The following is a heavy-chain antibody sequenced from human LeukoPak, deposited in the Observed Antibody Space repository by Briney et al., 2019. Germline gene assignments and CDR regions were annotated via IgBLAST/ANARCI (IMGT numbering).Heavy chain of an antibody. D-gene: IGHD2-2*01. CDR1: GYTFTIYY. Sequence: ASVKVSFKASGYTFTIYYMHWVRQAPGQGLEWMGIINPSGGSTSYAQNSQGRVTMTRDTSISTAYMELSRLRSDDTAVYYCARWYCSSTSCPIDYWGQGTLVTVSS. V-gene: IGHV1-46*01. J-gene: IGHJ4*02. CDR2: INPSGGST. CDR3: ARWYCSSTSCPIDY.